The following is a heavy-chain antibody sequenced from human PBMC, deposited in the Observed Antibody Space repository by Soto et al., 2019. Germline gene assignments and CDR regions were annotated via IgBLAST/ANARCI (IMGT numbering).Heavy chain of an antibody. J-gene: IGHJ4*02. Sequence: QVQLVQSGAEVKEPGSSVKVSCKASGGGNLRDYRTTWVRRAPGQGLEWMGYISPNSGATTYAQNLQGRLTLTTDTSTSTAYMELRSLSSDDTAIYYCVREMWTRSGPQNFFDYWGLGALVTVSS. CDR3: VREMWTRSGPQNFFDY. V-gene: IGHV1-18*04. CDR2: ISPNSGAT. D-gene: IGHD6-25*01. CDR1: GGGNLRDYR.